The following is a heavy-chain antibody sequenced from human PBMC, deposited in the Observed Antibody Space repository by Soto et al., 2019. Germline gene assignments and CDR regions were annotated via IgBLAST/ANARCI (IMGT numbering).Heavy chain of an antibody. V-gene: IGHV4-59*01. CDR3: ARARGKGTLEDVFDL. D-gene: IGHD3-16*01. CDR2: ISSGGRT. Sequence: SETLSLTCTVSGDSINNYYWNWIRQPPGKGLEWIGYISSGGRTNHNPSLKSRVTLSADTSKNQFSLKVDSVTTADTAVYFCARARGKGTLEDVFDLWGQGTLVPVPP. J-gene: IGHJ4*02. CDR1: GDSINNYY.